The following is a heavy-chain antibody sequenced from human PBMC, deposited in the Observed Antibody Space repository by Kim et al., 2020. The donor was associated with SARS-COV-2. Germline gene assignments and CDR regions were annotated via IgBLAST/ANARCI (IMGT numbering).Heavy chain of an antibody. J-gene: IGHJ4*02. CDR2: TYYRSKWYN. Sequence: SQTLSLTCAISGDSVSSATWNWIRQSPSRGLEWLGRTYYRSKWYNDYAVSVKSRITINPDTSKNQFSLHLNSVTPEDTAVYYCARGAAGTYYWGQGTLVTVSS. CDR3: ARGAAGTYY. V-gene: IGHV6-1*01. CDR1: GDSVSSAT. D-gene: IGHD6-13*01.